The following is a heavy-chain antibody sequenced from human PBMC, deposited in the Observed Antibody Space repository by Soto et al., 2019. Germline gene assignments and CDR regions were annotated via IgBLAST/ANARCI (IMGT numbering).Heavy chain of an antibody. CDR3: AREIGYCSSTSCRIDAFDI. CDR1: GGSISSGGYY. D-gene: IGHD2-2*01. CDR2: IYYSGST. V-gene: IGHV4-31*03. Sequence: SETLSLTCTVSGGSISSGGYYWSWIRQHPGKGLEWIGYIYYSGSTYYNPSLKSRVTISVDTSKNQFSLKLSSVTAADTAVYYCAREIGYCSSTSCRIDAFDIWGQGTMVTVSS. J-gene: IGHJ3*02.